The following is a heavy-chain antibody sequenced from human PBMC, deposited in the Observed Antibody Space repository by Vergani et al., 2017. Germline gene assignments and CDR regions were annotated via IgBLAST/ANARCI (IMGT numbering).Heavy chain of an antibody. J-gene: IGHJ4*02. CDR2: IYHSGST. Sequence: QVQLQESGPGLVKPSETLSLTCTVSGYSISSGYYWGWIRQPPGKGLEWIGSIYHSGSTYYNPSLKSRVTISVDTSKNQFSLKLSSVTAADTAVYYWARDSDRGVVVITRSPYYFDYWGQGTLVTVSS. V-gene: IGHV4-38-2*02. CDR3: ARDSDRGVVVITRSPYYFDY. CDR1: GYSISSGYY. D-gene: IGHD3-22*01.